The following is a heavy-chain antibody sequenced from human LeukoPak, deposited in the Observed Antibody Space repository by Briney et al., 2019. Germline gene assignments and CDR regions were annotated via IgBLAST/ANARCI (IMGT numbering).Heavy chain of an antibody. CDR3: ARDIGEWLISYFDY. J-gene: IGHJ4*02. Sequence: ASVKVSCKASGYTFTGYYMHWVRQAPGQGLEWMGWINPNSGGTNYAQKLQGRVTMTTDTSTSTAYMELRSLRSDDTAVYYCARDIGEWLISYFDYWGQGTLVTVSS. CDR1: GYTFTGYY. CDR2: INPNSGGT. V-gene: IGHV1-2*02. D-gene: IGHD3-3*01.